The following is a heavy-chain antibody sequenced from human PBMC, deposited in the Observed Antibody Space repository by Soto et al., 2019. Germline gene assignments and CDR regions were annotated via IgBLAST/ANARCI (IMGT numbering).Heavy chain of an antibody. V-gene: IGHV3-23*01. CDR3: AKSDRVYSAPDY. J-gene: IGHJ4*02. D-gene: IGHD2-21*01. CDR1: GFTFSSYA. Sequence: GSLRLSCAASGFTFSSYAMSWVRQAPGKGLEWVSAISGGGGITYYADSVKGRFTISRDNSKNTLYLQMNSLRAEDTAVYYCAKSDRVYSAPDYWGQGTLVTVSS. CDR2: ISGGGGIT.